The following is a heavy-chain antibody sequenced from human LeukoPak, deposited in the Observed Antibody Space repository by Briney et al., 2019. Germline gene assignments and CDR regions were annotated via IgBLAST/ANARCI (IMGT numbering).Heavy chain of an antibody. Sequence: SETLSLTCTVSGGSISSSSYYWGWIRQPPGKGLEWIGSIYYSGGTYYNPSLKSRVTISVDTSKNQFSLKLSSVTAADTAVYYCARLAGITGPRRDWFDPWGQGTLVTVSS. V-gene: IGHV4-39*01. CDR2: IYYSGGT. CDR3: ARLAGITGPRRDWFDP. CDR1: GGSISSSSYY. J-gene: IGHJ5*02. D-gene: IGHD1-20*01.